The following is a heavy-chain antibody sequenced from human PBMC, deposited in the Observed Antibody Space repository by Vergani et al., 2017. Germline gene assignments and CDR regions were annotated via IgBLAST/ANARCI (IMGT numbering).Heavy chain of an antibody. J-gene: IGHJ6*02. CDR2: ICSGGST. V-gene: IGHV3-66*02. Sequence: EVQLVESGGGLVQPGGSLRLSCAASGFTVSSNYMSWVRQAPGKGLEWVSVICSGGSTYYADSVKGRFTISRDNSKNTLYLQMNSLRAEDTAVYYCARGLDYGDSFDYGMDVWGQGTTVTVSS. CDR3: ARGLDYGDSFDYGMDV. CDR1: GFTVSSNY. D-gene: IGHD4-17*01.